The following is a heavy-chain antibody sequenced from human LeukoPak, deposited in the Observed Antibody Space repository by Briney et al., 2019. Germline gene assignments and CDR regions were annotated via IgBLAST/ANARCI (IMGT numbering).Heavy chain of an antibody. J-gene: IGHJ5*02. V-gene: IGHV4-31*03. D-gene: IGHD2-2*01. CDR2: IYYSGST. Sequence: SETLSLTCTVSGGSISSGGYYWSWIRQHPGTGLEWLGYIYYSGSTYYNPSLKSRVTISVDTSKNQFSLKLSSVTAADTAVYYCARADIVVVPAAVNWFDPWGQGTLVTVSS. CDR1: GGSISSGGYY. CDR3: ARADIVVVPAAVNWFDP.